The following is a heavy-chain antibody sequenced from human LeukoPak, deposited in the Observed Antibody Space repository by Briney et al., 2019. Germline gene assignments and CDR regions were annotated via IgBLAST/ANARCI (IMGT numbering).Heavy chain of an antibody. J-gene: IGHJ4*02. CDR2: ISYDGSNK. CDR3: ARSEQWLVGLDY. Sequence: GGSLRLSCAASGFTFSSYAMHWVRQAPGKRLEWVAVISYDGSNKYYADSVKGRFTISRDNSKNTLYLQMNSLRAKDTAVYYCARSEQWLVGLDYWGQGTLVTVSS. V-gene: IGHV3-30-3*01. CDR1: GFTFSSYA. D-gene: IGHD6-19*01.